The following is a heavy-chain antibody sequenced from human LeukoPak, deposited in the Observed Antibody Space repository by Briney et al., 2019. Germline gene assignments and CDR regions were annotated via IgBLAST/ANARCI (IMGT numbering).Heavy chain of an antibody. J-gene: IGHJ3*01. CDR3: ARGYNSALDV. D-gene: IGHD5-24*01. Sequence: PGGSLRLSCAASGLTFNSYWMNWVRQAPGKGLEWVANIIQDGGERNYVDSVEGRFTISRDNAKNSLYLQMNSLRAEDTAIYYCARGYNSALDVWGQGTMVTVSS. V-gene: IGHV3-7*01. CDR1: GLTFNSYW. CDR2: IIQDGGER.